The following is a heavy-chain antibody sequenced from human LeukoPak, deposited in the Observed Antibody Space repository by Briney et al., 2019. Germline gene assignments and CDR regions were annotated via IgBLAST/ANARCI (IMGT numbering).Heavy chain of an antibody. D-gene: IGHD1-26*01. J-gene: IGHJ4*02. CDR2: IYSGGST. Sequence: EPGGSLRLSCAASGFTVSSNYMSWVRQAPGKGLEWVSVIYSGGSTYYADSVKGRFTISRDNSKNTLYLQMNSLRAEDTAVYYCASGVGARGYYFDYWGQGTLVTVSS. CDR3: ASGVGARGYYFDY. V-gene: IGHV3-66*01. CDR1: GFTVSSNY.